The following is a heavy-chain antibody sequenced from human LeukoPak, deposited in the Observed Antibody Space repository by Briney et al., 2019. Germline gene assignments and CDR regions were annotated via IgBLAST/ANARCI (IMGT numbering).Heavy chain of an antibody. D-gene: IGHD6-13*01. CDR2: ISSSSSTI. CDR1: GFTFSSYS. V-gene: IGHV3-48*01. Sequence: GGSLRLSCAASGFTFSSYSMNWVRQAPGKGLEWVSYISSSSSTIYYADSVKGRFTISRDNSKNTLYLQMNSLRAEDTAVYYCAREGSSWFLRWGGTAFDIWGQGTMVTVSS. CDR3: AREGSSWFLRWGGTAFDI. J-gene: IGHJ3*02.